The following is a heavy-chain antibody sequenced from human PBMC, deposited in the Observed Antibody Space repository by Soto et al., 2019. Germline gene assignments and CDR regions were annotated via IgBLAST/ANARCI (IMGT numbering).Heavy chain of an antibody. J-gene: IGHJ4*02. V-gene: IGHV2-5*02. CDR1: GFSLSTSGVG. Sequence: QITLKESGPTLVKPTQTLTLTCTLSGFSLSTSGVGVGWIRQPPGKALEWLALIYWDDDKRYRPFLTSRLTITQDTSKNQVVLTRTNMDHVDTATYYCALKGDGYRGFKYWGQGTLFTVSS. CDR2: IYWDDDK. CDR3: ALKGDGYRGFKY. D-gene: IGHD5-12*01.